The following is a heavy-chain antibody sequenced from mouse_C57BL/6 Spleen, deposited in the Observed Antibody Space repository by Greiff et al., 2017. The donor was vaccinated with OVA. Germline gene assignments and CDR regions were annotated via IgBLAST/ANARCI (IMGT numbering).Heavy chain of an antibody. V-gene: IGHV5-17*01. J-gene: IGHJ2*01. Sequence: EVKLMESGGGLVKPGGSLKLSCAASGFTFSDYGMHWVRQAPEKGLEWVAYISSGSSTIYYADTVKGRFTISRDNAKNTLFLQMTSLRSEDTAMYYCAINWEGYWGQGTTLTVSS. CDR1: GFTFSDYG. CDR3: AINWEGY. CDR2: ISSGSSTI. D-gene: IGHD4-1*01.